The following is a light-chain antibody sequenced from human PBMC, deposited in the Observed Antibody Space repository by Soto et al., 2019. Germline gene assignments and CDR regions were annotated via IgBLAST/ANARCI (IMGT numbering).Light chain of an antibody. V-gene: IGLV2-14*01. Sequence: QSVLTQPASVSGSPGQSITISCTGTRRDIGFYNSVSWYQHHPGKAPKLIIFEVNNRPSGVSNRFSGSKSGNTASLTISGLQADDEADYYCSAYVASSTLDVFGTGTKVTVL. J-gene: IGLJ1*01. CDR3: SAYVASSTLDV. CDR1: RRDIGFYNS. CDR2: EVN.